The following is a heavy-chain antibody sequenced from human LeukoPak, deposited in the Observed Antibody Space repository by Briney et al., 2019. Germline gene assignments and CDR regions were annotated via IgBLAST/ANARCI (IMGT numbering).Heavy chain of an antibody. V-gene: IGHV4-59*01. J-gene: IGHJ4*02. CDR3: ARGSGWYESDY. D-gene: IGHD6-19*01. CDR2: IYYSGST. Sequence: KPSETLSLTCTVSGGSISSYNWSWIRQPPGKGLEWVGYIYYSGSTNYNPSLKSRVTMSVDTSKNQFSLKLSCVTAADTAVYYCARGSGWYESDYWGQGTLVTVSS. CDR1: GGSISSYN.